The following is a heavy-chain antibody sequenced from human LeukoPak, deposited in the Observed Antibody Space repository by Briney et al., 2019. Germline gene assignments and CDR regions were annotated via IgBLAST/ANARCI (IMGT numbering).Heavy chain of an antibody. V-gene: IGHV3-74*03. J-gene: IGHJ4*02. CDR3: ARDLAGGDDY. Sequence: QPGGSLRLSCAASGFTFSSSWMRWVRQVPGEGLVLVSRINTDGSITLYADSVKGRFTVSRDNAKNTLYLEMNSLRVDDTAVYYCARDLAGGDDYWGQGTLVTVSP. CDR1: GFTFSSSW. D-gene: IGHD2-15*01. CDR2: INTDGSIT.